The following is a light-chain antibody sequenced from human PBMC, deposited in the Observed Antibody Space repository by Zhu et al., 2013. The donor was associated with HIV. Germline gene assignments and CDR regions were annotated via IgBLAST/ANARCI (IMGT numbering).Light chain of an antibody. CDR3: QQSYSTPST. J-gene: IGKJ3*01. CDR1: QSISTY. V-gene: IGKV1-39*01. Sequence: DIQMTQSPSSLSASVGDRVTITCRSNQSISTYLNWYQQKPGKAPNLLIYGASSLQSGVPSRFSGSGSGTDFTLTISSLQPEDFATYYCQQSYSTPSTFGPGTKVDIK. CDR2: GAS.